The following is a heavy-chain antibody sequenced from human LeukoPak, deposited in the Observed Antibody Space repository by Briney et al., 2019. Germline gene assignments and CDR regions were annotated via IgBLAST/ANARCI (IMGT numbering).Heavy chain of an antibody. V-gene: IGHV3-48*01. CDR1: GFTFSSYS. J-gene: IGHJ4*02. CDR3: ARDRGYDYIWGSYPHDY. Sequence: PGGSLRLSCAASGFTFSSYSMNWVRQAPGKGLEWVSYISSSSSTIYYADSVKGRFTISRDNAKNSLYLQMNSLRAEDTAVYYCARDRGYDYIWGSYPHDYWGQGTLVTVSS. CDR2: ISSSSSTI. D-gene: IGHD3-16*02.